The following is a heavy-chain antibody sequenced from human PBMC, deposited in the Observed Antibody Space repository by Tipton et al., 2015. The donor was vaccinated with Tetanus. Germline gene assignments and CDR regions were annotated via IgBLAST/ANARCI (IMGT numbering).Heavy chain of an antibody. V-gene: IGHV3-11*01. D-gene: IGHD5-12*01. Sequence: SLRLSCQGSGFNFGDYYMSWIRQAPGKGLEWVSYIRSRGDTIYYADSVKGRFTISRDNAKNLVFLQMNSLRAEDTAVYYCARATGGYRGYDYVDFWGQGTLVAVSS. J-gene: IGHJ4*02. CDR1: GFNFGDYY. CDR2: IRSRGDTI. CDR3: ARATGGYRGYDYVDF.